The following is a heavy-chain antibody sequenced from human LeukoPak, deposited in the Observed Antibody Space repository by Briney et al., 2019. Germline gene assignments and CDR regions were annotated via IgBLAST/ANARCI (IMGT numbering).Heavy chain of an antibody. CDR2: IDWIGHST. CDR3: VKDDYGPFDI. V-gene: IGHV3-43*01. D-gene: IGHD4-17*01. J-gene: IGHJ3*02. CDR1: GFTFDDYT. Sequence: GGSLRLSCAASGFTFDDYTMHWVRQVAGKGLEGVSLIDWIGHSTNYADSVKGRFTVSRDNSKNSLYLQMNSLRPEDTALYYCVKDDYGPFDIWGPGTMVTVSS.